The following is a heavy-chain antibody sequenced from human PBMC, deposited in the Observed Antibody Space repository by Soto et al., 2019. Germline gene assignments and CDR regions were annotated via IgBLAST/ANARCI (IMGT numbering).Heavy chain of an antibody. Sequence: EVQLVESGGGLVQPGGSLRLSCAASGFTCSRYWMHWVRQAPGEGLMWVSRINSDGSMTSYADSVKGRFTISRDNAKNTVYLHMNSLRAEDTARYYCVRGKDQYNTLTYSYCDQWGQGTLVTVSS. CDR3: VRGKDQYNTLTYSYCDQ. CDR2: INSDGSMT. CDR1: GFTCSRYW. J-gene: IGHJ5*02. V-gene: IGHV3-74*01. D-gene: IGHD4-4*01.